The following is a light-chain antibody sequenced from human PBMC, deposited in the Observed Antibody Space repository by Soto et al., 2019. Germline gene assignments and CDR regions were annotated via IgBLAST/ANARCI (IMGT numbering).Light chain of an antibody. CDR2: DVS. CDR3: SSYAGSYV. V-gene: IGLV2-14*01. J-gene: IGLJ1*01. CDR1: SSDVGGYNY. Sequence: QSALTQPASASGSPGQSITISCTGTSSDVGGYNYVSWYQQHPGKAPKLMIYDVSNRPSGVSNRCSGSKSGNTASLTISGLQAEDEADYYCSSYAGSYVFGTGTKVTVL.